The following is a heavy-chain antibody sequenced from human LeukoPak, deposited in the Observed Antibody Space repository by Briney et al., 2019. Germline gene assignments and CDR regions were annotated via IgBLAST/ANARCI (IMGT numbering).Heavy chain of an antibody. Sequence: VASVKVSCKASGYTFTSYGISWVRQAPGQGLEWMGWINPNRGGTNYAQKFQGRVTMTRDTSISTAYMELSRLRSDDTAVYYCARVKGRGKLLWFGELSPLDAFDIWGQGTMVTVSS. D-gene: IGHD3-10*01. V-gene: IGHV1-2*02. J-gene: IGHJ3*02. CDR2: INPNRGGT. CDR1: GYTFTSYG. CDR3: ARVKGRGKLLWFGELSPLDAFDI.